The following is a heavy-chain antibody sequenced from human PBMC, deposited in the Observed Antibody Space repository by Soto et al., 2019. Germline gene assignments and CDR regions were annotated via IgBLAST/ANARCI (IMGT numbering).Heavy chain of an antibody. CDR3: ARRNAFGPLRGHFDL. Sequence: PGGSLRLSCTASGFTFSDYDMYWSRQAPGKGLEWVSYIRTSDSTIYYSDSVKSRFTTSRDNSKTSLYLQMSSLRAEDTAGFYFARRNAFGPLRGHFDLWGQGTMVTVSS. CDR1: GFTFSDYD. CDR2: IRTSDSTI. D-gene: IGHD2-15*01. J-gene: IGHJ3*01. V-gene: IGHV3-11*01.